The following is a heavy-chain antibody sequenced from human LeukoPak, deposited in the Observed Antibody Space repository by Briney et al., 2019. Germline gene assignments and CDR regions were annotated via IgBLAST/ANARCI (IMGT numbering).Heavy chain of an antibody. CDR1: GGSISSSSYY. CDR3: AWSHSPDIVVVPAAIDY. V-gene: IGHV4-39*01. Sequence: SQTLSLTCTVSGGSISSSSYYWGWIRQPPGKGLEWIGSIYYSGSTYYNPSLKSRVTISVDTSKNQFSPKLSSVTAADTAVYYCAWSHSPDIVVVPAAIDYWGQGTLVTVSS. J-gene: IGHJ4*02. D-gene: IGHD2-2*02. CDR2: IYYSGST.